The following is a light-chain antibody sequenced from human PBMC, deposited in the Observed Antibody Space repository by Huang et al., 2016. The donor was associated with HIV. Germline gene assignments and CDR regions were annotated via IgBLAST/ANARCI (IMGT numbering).Light chain of an antibody. J-gene: IGKJ4*01. CDR3: QQYYKTSLT. CDR2: WAS. CDR1: QNVFYNNENY. V-gene: IGKV4-1*01. Sequence: DIVMTQSPDSLTVSLGERATINCKSSQNVFYNNENYLAWYQQKPRQPPTLLIYWASARESGVPDRFNGSGSGTDFTFTISSLQAEDVAVYYCQQYYKTSLTFGGGTKVEIK.